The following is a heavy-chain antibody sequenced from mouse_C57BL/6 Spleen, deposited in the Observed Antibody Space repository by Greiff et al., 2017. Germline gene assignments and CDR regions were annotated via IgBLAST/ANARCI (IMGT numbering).Heavy chain of an antibody. J-gene: IGHJ3*01. CDR3: AIRDYYGSSSWFAY. V-gene: IGHV1-52*01. CDR2: IDPSDSET. Sequence: QVQLQQPGAELVRPGSSVKLSCKASGYTFTSYWMHWVKQRPIQGLEWIGNIDPSDSETHYNKKFKDKATLTVDKSSSTAYMQLSSLASEDSAVYYWAIRDYYGSSSWFAYWGQGTLVTVSA. D-gene: IGHD1-1*01. CDR1: GYTFTSYW.